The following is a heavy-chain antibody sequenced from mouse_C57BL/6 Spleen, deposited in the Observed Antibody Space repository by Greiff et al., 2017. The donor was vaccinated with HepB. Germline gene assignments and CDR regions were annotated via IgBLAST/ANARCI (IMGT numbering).Heavy chain of an antibody. Sequence: VQLQQPGAELVKPGASVKMSCKASGYTFTSYWITWVKQRPGQGLEWIGDIYPGSGSTNYNEKFKSKATLTVDTSSSTAYMQLSSLTSEDSAVYDCARCHYYGSSSFAYWGQGTLVTVSA. CDR3: ARCHYYGSSSFAY. J-gene: IGHJ3*01. CDR1: GYTFTSYW. V-gene: IGHV1-55*01. D-gene: IGHD1-1*01. CDR2: IYPGSGST.